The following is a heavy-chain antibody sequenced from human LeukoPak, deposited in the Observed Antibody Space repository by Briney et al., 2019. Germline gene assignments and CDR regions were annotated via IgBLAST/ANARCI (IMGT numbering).Heavy chain of an antibody. D-gene: IGHD5-12*01. V-gene: IGHV3-23*01. CDR3: AKGALVAARFWSRYYFDY. CDR1: GFSFGPHA. J-gene: IGHJ4*02. CDR2: IGGSDDST. Sequence: GGSLRLSCAGSGFSFGPHAMSWVRQAPGKGLEWVSGIGGSDDSTHYADSVKGRFTISRDNSKNTLYLQMNSLRAEDTAVYYCAKGALVAARFWSRYYFDYWGQGTLVTVSS.